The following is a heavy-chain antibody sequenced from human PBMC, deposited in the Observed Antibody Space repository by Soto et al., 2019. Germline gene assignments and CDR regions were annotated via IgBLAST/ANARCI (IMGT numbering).Heavy chain of an antibody. J-gene: IGHJ4*02. Sequence: QLQRQESGPGLVKPSETLSLTCTVSGGSISSSTYFWAWIRQPPGKGLEWIGSIHHSGATFYRPSLRSRVTISVDTFQNHFSLKLNSVTAADTAVYYCLRELAGAGDYWGQGALVTVSS. D-gene: IGHD3-10*01. V-gene: IGHV4-39*02. CDR1: GGSISSSTYF. CDR3: LRELAGAGDY. CDR2: IHHSGAT.